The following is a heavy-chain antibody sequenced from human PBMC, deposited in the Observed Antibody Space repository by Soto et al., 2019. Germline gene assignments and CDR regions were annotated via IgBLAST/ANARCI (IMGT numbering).Heavy chain of an antibody. J-gene: IGHJ6*02. V-gene: IGHV4-59*01. CDR3: ARDLWGYCGADCYPLDV. D-gene: IGHD2-21*02. Sequence: SETLSLTCTVCRRSTSSYYWSWIRQPPGKGLEWIGYMYNTGSTIYNPSLKSRVTISVDTSKNQFSLKLNSVTAADTAVYYCARDLWGYCGADCYPLDVWGQWTTVTVS. CDR2: MYNTGST. CDR1: RRSTSSYY.